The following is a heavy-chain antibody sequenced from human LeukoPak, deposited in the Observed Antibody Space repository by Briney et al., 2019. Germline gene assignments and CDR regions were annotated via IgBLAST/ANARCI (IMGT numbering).Heavy chain of an antibody. J-gene: IGHJ4*02. CDR2: IYYSGST. Sequence: SETLSLTCTVSGGSISSYYWSWIRQPPGKGLEWTGYIYYSGSTNYNPSLKSRVTISVDTSKNQFSLKLSSVTAADTAVYYCARQAYCGGDCSSPFDYWGQGTLVTVSS. V-gene: IGHV4-59*08. D-gene: IGHD2-21*02. CDR1: GGSISSYY. CDR3: ARQAYCGGDCSSPFDY.